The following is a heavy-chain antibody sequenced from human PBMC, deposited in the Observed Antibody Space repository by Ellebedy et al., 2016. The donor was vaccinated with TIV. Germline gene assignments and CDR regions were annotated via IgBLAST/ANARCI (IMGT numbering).Heavy chain of an antibody. CDR3: VRGWYSSGHCDVFAM. CDR1: GFTFSDSV. J-gene: IGHJ3*02. D-gene: IGHD6-19*01. Sequence: GGSLRLXXVGFGFTFSDSVMHWVRQDPGKGLDWVAGISVDGRAVHYPDSAKGRFTISRDNAQNTVYLQMHSLRLEDTAVYYCVRGWYSSGHCDVFAMWGQGTIVTVSS. CDR2: ISVDGRAV. V-gene: IGHV3-30*03.